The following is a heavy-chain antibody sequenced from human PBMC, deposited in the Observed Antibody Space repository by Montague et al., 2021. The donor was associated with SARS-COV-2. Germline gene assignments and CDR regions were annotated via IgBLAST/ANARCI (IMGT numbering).Heavy chain of an antibody. V-gene: IGHV3-48*01. J-gene: IGHJ4*02. CDR3: ASGYELLTGYYPFDY. Sequence: SLILSCAASGFTFSSYAMHWVRQAPVKGLEWVSDISNSGGNKYYXDSVKGRFTISRDNAKNTLYLQMNSLRAEDTAVYYCASGYELLTGYYPFDYWGQGTLVTVSS. CDR2: ISNSGGNK. CDR1: GFTFSSYA. D-gene: IGHD3-9*01.